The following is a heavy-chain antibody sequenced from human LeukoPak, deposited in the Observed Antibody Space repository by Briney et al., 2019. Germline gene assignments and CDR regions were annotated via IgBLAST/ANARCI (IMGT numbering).Heavy chain of an antibody. J-gene: IGHJ4*02. CDR1: GFTFSSYT. V-gene: IGHV3-21*01. Sequence: GGSLRLACAASGFTFSSYTMNWVRQAPGKGLEWVSSISSSSSYIYYADSVKGRFTISRDNAKNSLYLQMNSLRAEDTAVYYCARGSSGYPFDYWGQGTLVTVSS. CDR2: ISSSSSYI. D-gene: IGHD3-22*01. CDR3: ARGSSGYPFDY.